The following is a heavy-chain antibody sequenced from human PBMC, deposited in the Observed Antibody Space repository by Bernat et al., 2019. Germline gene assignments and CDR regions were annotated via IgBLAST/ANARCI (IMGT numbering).Heavy chain of an antibody. CDR3: AKGSIHVRYYYGMDV. D-gene: IGHD2-2*01. J-gene: IGHJ6*02. CDR1: GFTFSSYG. Sequence: QVQLEESGGGVVQPGRSLRLSCAASGFTFSSYGMHWVRQAPGKGLEWVAVISYDGSNKYYADSVKGRFTISRDNSKNTLYLQMNSLRAEDTAVYYCAKGSIHVRYYYGMDVWGQGTTVTVSS. CDR2: ISYDGSNK. V-gene: IGHV3-30*18.